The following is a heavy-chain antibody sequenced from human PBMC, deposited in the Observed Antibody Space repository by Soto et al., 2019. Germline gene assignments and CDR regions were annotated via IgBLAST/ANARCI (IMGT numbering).Heavy chain of an antibody. CDR1: GGSIRSGDYY. Sequence: QVQLQESGPGLVKPSQTLSLTCTVSGGSIRSGDYYWSWIRQPPGKGLEWIGYIYYTGSTFDSPSLKSRLSMSVDTSKNQFSLKLSSVTAADKAIYYCARVASNGYYYPLDYWGQGTLVTVSS. J-gene: IGHJ4*02. D-gene: IGHD3-22*01. CDR2: IYYTGST. CDR3: ARVASNGYYYPLDY. V-gene: IGHV4-30-4*01.